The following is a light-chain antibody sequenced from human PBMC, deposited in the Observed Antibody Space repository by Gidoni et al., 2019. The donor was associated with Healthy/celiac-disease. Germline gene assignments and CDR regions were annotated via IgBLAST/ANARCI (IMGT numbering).Light chain of an antibody. V-gene: IGKV3-11*01. CDR2: DAS. J-gene: IGKJ3*01. CDR1: QSVSSY. CDR3: QQRSNWPPFT. Sequence: EIVLTQSPATLSLSPGERATLSCRASQSVSSYLAWYQQKPGQAPRLLIYDASNRATGIPARFSGSGSGTDFTLTISSLEPEDFAVYYCQQRSNWPPFTFDPGTKVEIK.